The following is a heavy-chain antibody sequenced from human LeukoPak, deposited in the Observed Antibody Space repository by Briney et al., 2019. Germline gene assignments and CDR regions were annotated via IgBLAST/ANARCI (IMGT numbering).Heavy chain of an antibody. D-gene: IGHD6-6*01. CDR3: ARWGGSSPADAFDI. J-gene: IGHJ3*02. CDR2: IYTSGST. CDR1: GGSISSYY. V-gene: IGHV4-4*09. Sequence: SETLSLTCTVSGGSISSYYWSWIRQPPGRGLEWIGYIYTSGSTNYNPSLKSRVTISVDTSKNQFSLKLSSVTAADTAVYYCARWGGSSPADAFDIWGQGTMVTVSS.